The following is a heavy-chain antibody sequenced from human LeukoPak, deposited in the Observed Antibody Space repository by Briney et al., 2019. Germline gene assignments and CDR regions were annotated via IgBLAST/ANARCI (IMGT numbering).Heavy chain of an antibody. J-gene: IGHJ6*03. CDR1: GGSFSGYY. V-gene: IGHV4-34*01. CDR3: AKDSRRQWLVLGYMDV. CDR2: INHSGST. D-gene: IGHD6-19*01. Sequence: SETLSLTCAVYGGSFSGYYWSWIRQPPGKGLEWIGEINHSGSTNYNPSLKSRVTISVDTSKNQFSLKLSSVTAADTAVYYCAKDSRRQWLVLGYMDVWGKGTTVTVS.